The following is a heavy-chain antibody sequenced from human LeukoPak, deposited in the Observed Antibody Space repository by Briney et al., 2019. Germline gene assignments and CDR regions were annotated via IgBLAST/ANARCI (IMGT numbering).Heavy chain of an antibody. J-gene: IGHJ3*02. V-gene: IGHV5-51*01. Sequence: GESLKISCEGSGYNFTIHYIAWVRQMPGKGLEWMGIIYPGDSDTRYSPSFHGQVTISADKSINTAYLQWSSLKASDTAIYYCARLRWLQYAFDIWGQGTMVTVSS. CDR1: GYNFTIHY. CDR3: ARLRWLQYAFDI. CDR2: IYPGDSDT. D-gene: IGHD5-24*01.